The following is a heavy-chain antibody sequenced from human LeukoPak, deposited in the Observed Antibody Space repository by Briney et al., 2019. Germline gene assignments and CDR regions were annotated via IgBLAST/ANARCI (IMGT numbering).Heavy chain of an antibody. CDR1: GFTFSSYG. V-gene: IGHV3-30*02. J-gene: IGHJ3*02. D-gene: IGHD2-2*01. CDR2: IRYDGSNK. CDR3: AKDRSVVVPAGAFDI. Sequence: GGSLRLSCAASGFTFSSYGMHWVRQAPGKGLEWVAFIRYDGSNKYYADSVKGRFTISRDNSKNTLYLQMNSLRAEDTAVYYCAKDRSVVVPAGAFDIWGQGTMVTVS.